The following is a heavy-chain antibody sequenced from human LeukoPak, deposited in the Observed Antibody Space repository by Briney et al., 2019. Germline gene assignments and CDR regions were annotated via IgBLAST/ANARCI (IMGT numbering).Heavy chain of an antibody. J-gene: IGHJ6*03. CDR3: ASVRITMVRGVIFYYYYYMDV. V-gene: IGHV4-38-2*02. CDR2: IYHSGST. D-gene: IGHD3-10*01. CDR1: GYSISSGYY. Sequence: SETLSLTCTVSGYSISSGYYWGWIRQPPGQGLEWIGSIYHSGSTYYNPSLKSRVTISVDTSKNQFSLKLSSVTAADTAVYYCASVRITMVRGVIFYYYYYMDVWGKGTTVTISS.